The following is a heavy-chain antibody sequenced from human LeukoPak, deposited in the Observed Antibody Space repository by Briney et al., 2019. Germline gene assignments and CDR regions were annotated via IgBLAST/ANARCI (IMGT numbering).Heavy chain of an antibody. CDR1: GFTFDDYA. Sequence: PGGSLRLSCAASGFTFDDYAMDWVRQAPGKGLEWVSLISGDGGSTYYADSVKGRFTISRDNSKNSLYLQMNSLRTEDTALYYCAKEYYYDSSGYYDYWGQGTLVTVSS. V-gene: IGHV3-43*02. CDR3: AKEYYYDSSGYYDY. J-gene: IGHJ4*02. CDR2: ISGDGGST. D-gene: IGHD3-22*01.